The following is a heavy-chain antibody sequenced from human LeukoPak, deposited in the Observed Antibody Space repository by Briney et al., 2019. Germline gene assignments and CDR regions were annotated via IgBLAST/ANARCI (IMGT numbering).Heavy chain of an antibody. CDR3: ASAGEVGRDIVVVVAHPPDY. V-gene: IGHV3-33*01. D-gene: IGHD2-15*01. CDR2: IRYDGSNK. CDR1: GFTFSSYG. Sequence: GGSLRLSCAASGFTFSSYGMHWVRQAPGKGLEWVAVIRYDGSNKYYADSAKGRFTISRDNSKNTLYLQMNSLRAEHTAVYYSASAGEVGRDIVVVVAHPPDYWGQGTLVTVSS. J-gene: IGHJ4*02.